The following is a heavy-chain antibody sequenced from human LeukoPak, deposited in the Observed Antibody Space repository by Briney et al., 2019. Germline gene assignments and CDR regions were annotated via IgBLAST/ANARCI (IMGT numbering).Heavy chain of an antibody. J-gene: IGHJ5*02. CDR1: GYTFTSYG. CDR2: ISAYNGNT. Sequence: ASVTVSCKASGYTFTSYGISWVRQAPGQGLEWMGWISAYNGNTNYAQKLQGRVTVTTDTSTSTAYMELRSLRSDDTAVYYCARDLRIVVVPAANWFDPWGPGTLVTVSS. V-gene: IGHV1-18*01. D-gene: IGHD2-2*01. CDR3: ARDLRIVVVPAANWFDP.